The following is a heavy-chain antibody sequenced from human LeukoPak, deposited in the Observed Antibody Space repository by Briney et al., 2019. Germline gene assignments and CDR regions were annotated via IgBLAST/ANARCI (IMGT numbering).Heavy chain of an antibody. J-gene: IGHJ4*02. CDR2: IYISGTT. Sequence: PSETLSLTCTVSGTSISSYYWSWIRQPAGKGLEWIGRIYISGTTNYNPSLESRVTMSLATSKNQCSLKLTSVTAADTAVYYCARGSGWLDFWGRGTLITVSS. CDR3: ARGSGWLDF. V-gene: IGHV4-4*07. D-gene: IGHD6-19*01. CDR1: GTSISSYY.